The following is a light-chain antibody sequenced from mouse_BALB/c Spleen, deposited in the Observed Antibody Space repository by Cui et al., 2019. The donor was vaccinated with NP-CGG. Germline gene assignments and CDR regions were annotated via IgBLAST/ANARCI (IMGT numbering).Light chain of an antibody. V-gene: IGLV1*01. Sequence: QAVVTQESALTTSPGETVTLTCRSSTGAVTTSNYANWVQEKPDHLFTGLIGGTNNRVPGVPARFSGSLIGDKAVLTITGAQTEDEAIYFCPLWYSNHWVFGGGTKLTVL. CDR1: TGAVTTSNY. CDR2: GTN. J-gene: IGLJ1*01. CDR3: PLWYSNHWV.